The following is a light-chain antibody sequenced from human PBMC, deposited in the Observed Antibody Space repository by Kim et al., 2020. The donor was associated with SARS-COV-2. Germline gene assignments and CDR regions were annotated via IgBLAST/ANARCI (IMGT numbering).Light chain of an antibody. CDR1: SGSIASNY. CDR2: EDN. V-gene: IGLV6-57*04. Sequence: NFMLTQPHSVSESPGKTVNISCTRSSGSIASNYVQWYQQRPGSAPTTVIYEDNQRPSGVPDRFSGSIDSSSNSASLTISGLKTEDEADYYCQSYDSSNVVFGGGTQLTVL. CDR3: QSYDSSNVV. J-gene: IGLJ2*01.